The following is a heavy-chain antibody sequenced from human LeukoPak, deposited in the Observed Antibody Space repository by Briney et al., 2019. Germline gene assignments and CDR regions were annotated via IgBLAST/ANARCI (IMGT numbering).Heavy chain of an antibody. CDR3: AGEITSSCHH. Sequence: SETLSLTCTVSGGSISSSNYYWGWVRQPPGKGLEWIGGIYYSGTTFYKPALKSRVTISVDTSKNQFSLKLSSVTAADTAVYYCAGEITSSCHHRGQGTLVTVSS. V-gene: IGHV4-39*01. CDR1: GGSISSSNYY. D-gene: IGHD1-14*01. J-gene: IGHJ1*01. CDR2: IYYSGTT.